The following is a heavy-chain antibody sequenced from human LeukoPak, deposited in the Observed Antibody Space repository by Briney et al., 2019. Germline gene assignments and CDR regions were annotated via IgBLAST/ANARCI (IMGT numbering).Heavy chain of an antibody. CDR1: GYSFTSYW. J-gene: IGHJ3*02. V-gene: IGHV5-51*01. CDR2: IYPGDSDT. D-gene: IGHD3-9*01. Sequence: KIGESLKISCKGSGYSFTSYWIGWVRQMPGKGLEWMGIIYPGDSDTRYSPSFQGQVTISADKSISTAYLQWSSLKASDTAMYYCARREYYDILTGYPWGALNPSDAFDIWGQGTMVTVSS. CDR3: ARREYYDILTGYPWGALNPSDAFDI.